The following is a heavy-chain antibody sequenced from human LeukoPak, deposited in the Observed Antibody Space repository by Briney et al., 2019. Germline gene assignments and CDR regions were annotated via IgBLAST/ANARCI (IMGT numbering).Heavy chain of an antibody. CDR2: IYSGGST. V-gene: IGHV3-53*01. CDR1: GFTVSSNY. CDR3: ARDLVGHNSGRDY. Sequence: GGSLRLSCAASGFTVSSNYMSWVRQAPGKGLEWVSVIYSGGSTYYADSVKGRFTISRDNSKNTLYLQMNSLRAEDTAVYYCARDLVGHNSGRDYWGQGTLVTVSS. D-gene: IGHD6-19*01. J-gene: IGHJ4*02.